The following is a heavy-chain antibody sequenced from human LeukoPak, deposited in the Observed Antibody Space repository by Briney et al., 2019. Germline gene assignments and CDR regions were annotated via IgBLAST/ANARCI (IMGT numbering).Heavy chain of an antibody. Sequence: ASVKVSCKVSGYILSELSLHWVRQPPGQGLEWMGGFAPADGEMFYSQKFQGRVSITEDTSADTAFMELSRLTSEDTAVYYCATADSNGWYPTPNPFDYWGQGTLVTVSS. D-gene: IGHD6-19*01. V-gene: IGHV1-24*01. J-gene: IGHJ4*02. CDR1: GYILSELS. CDR2: FAPADGEM. CDR3: ATADSNGWYPTPNPFDY.